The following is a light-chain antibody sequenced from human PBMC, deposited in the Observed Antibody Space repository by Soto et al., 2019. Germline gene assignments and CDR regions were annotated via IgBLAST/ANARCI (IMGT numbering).Light chain of an antibody. J-gene: IGLJ1*01. Sequence: QSVLTQPASVSGSPGQSITISCTGTSSDVGGYNYVSWYQHHPGTAPKLMIYDVSNRPSGVSNRFSGSKSGNTASLTISGLQPEDEADYYCSSYTTSNTRQIVLGTGTKLTVL. V-gene: IGLV2-14*03. CDR3: SSYTTSNTRQIV. CDR2: DVS. CDR1: SSDVGGYNY.